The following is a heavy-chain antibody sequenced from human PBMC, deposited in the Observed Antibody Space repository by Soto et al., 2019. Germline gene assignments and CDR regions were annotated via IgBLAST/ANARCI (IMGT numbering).Heavy chain of an antibody. CDR1: GFIFSSYG. CDR2: IWYDGSNK. J-gene: IGHJ4*02. V-gene: IGHV3-33*01. CDR3: ATSIGRGYSYGSLDY. D-gene: IGHD5-18*01. Sequence: QVQLVESGGGVVQPGRSLRLSCAASGFIFSSYGMHWVRQAPGKGLEWVAVIWYDGSNKYYADSVKGRFTISRDNSKNTLYLQMNSLRAEDTAVYYCATSIGRGYSYGSLDYWGQGTLVTVSS.